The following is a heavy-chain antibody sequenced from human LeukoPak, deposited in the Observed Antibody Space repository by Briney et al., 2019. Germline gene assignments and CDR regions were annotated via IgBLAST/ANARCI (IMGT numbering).Heavy chain of an antibody. CDR2: IYTSGST. CDR1: GASVSRGSYY. Sequence: SETLSLTCTVSGASVSRGSYYWNWIRQPAGKGLEWIGRIYTSGSTNYNPSLKSRVTISVDTSKDQFSLKLSSVTAADTAVYYCARVIVATAYFDYWGQGTLVTVSS. J-gene: IGHJ4*02. V-gene: IGHV4-61*02. CDR3: ARVIVATAYFDY. D-gene: IGHD5-12*01.